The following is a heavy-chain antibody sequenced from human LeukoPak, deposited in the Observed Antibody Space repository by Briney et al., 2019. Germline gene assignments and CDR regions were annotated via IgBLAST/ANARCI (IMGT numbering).Heavy chain of an antibody. CDR3: AKDLYDFRDSILDY. Sequence: GGSLRLSCAASGFTFSSYDMSWVRQAPGKGLEWISAISGSGGSTYYADSVKGRFTISRDNSKNTLYLQMNSLRAEDTATYYCAKDLYDFRDSILDYWGQGTLVTVSS. CDR1: GFTFSSYD. J-gene: IGHJ4*02. CDR2: ISGSGGST. D-gene: IGHD3-16*01. V-gene: IGHV3-23*01.